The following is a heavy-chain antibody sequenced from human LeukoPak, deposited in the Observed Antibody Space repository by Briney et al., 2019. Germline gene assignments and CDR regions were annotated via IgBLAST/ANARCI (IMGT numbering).Heavy chain of an antibody. V-gene: IGHV3-53*01. Sequence: GGSLRLSCAASGFTVSSNYMKWVRQAPGKGLEWVSIIYSGGYTDYADSVKGRFTISRDNSKNTLYLQMNSLRAEDTAVYYCARYYDSSGSLPGALDLWGQGTMVTVSS. J-gene: IGHJ3*01. CDR1: GFTVSSNY. CDR2: IYSGGYT. D-gene: IGHD3-22*01. CDR3: ARYYDSSGSLPGALDL.